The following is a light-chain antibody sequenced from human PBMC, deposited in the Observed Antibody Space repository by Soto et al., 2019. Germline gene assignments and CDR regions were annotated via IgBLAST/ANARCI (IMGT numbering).Light chain of an antibody. CDR1: SSDVGGYNY. CDR2: DVS. Sequence: QSALTQPASVSGSPGQSITISCTGTSSDVGGYNYVSWYQQHPGTAPKLMIYDVSNRPSGVSNRFSGSKSGNTASLTISGLQAEDEADYYCSSYTSDHVVFGGGTKLTVL. CDR3: SSYTSDHVV. J-gene: IGLJ2*01. V-gene: IGLV2-14*01.